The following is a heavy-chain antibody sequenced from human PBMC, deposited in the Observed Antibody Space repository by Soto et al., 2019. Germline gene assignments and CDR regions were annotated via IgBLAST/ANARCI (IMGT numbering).Heavy chain of an antibody. D-gene: IGHD2-15*01. J-gene: IGHJ4*02. CDR2: IWYDGSNK. CDR3: ARDKLLGSTVGYYIDY. V-gene: IGHV3-33*01. Sequence: QVQLVESGGGVVQPGRSLRLSCAASGFTFSSYGMHWVRQAPGKGLEWVAVIWYDGSNKYYADSVKGRFTISRDNSKNTLYLQMNSLRAEDTAVYYCARDKLLGSTVGYYIDYWGQGTLVTVSS. CDR1: GFTFSSYG.